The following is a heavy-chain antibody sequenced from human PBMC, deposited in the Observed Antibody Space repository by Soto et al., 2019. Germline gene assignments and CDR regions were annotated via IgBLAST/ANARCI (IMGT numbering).Heavy chain of an antibody. J-gene: IGHJ4*02. Sequence: QVRLQESGPGLVKPSETLSLTCTVSGASISNYYWSWIRQPAGKGLGCLGRIYASGTTTYNPSLRSRVTMSVDTSKNQFSLNLNSVTAADTAVYYCARESRSELGTVEYWGQGTLVTVSS. CDR3: ARESRSELGTVEY. CDR2: IYASGTT. CDR1: GASISNYY. V-gene: IGHV4-4*07. D-gene: IGHD1-1*01.